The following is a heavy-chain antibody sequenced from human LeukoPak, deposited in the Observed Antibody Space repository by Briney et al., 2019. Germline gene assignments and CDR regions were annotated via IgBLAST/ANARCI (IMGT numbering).Heavy chain of an antibody. V-gene: IGHV3-53*01. CDR3: ARNVGY. Sequence: PGGSLRLSCAVSGLTVSNNYMSWVRQAPGKGLEWVSVIYSGGSTYYADSVKGRFTFSRDNSKNTVYLQMNSLRDEDTAVYYCARNVGYWGQGTLVTVSS. CDR2: IYSGGST. D-gene: IGHD1-26*01. CDR1: GLTVSNNY. J-gene: IGHJ4*02.